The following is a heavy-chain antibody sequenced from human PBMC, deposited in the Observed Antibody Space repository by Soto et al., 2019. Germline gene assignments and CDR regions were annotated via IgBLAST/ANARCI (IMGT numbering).Heavy chain of an antibody. Sequence: QLQLQEAGPGLVKPSGTLAPTCPVPGCSISNSSLFRGRIRQPPGKGPEWIGSIYYSGSTYYNPSLKSRVTISVDTSKNQFSLKLSSVTAADTAVYYCARLSLYSSSIIDYWGQGTLVTVSS. CDR3: ARLSLYSSSIIDY. D-gene: IGHD6-13*01. J-gene: IGHJ4*02. CDR2: IYYSGST. V-gene: IGHV4-39*01. CDR1: GCSISNSSLF.